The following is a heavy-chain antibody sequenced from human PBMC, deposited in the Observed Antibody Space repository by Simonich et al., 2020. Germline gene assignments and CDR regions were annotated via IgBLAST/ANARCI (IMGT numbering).Heavy chain of an antibody. CDR2: ISGMGGST. V-gene: IGHV3-23*01. CDR3: ATYYFDY. CDR1: GLTFSSYA. J-gene: IGHJ4*02. Sequence: EVQLLESGGGLVQPGGSLRLSCAASGLTFSSYAMRCVRQAPGKWRVWVSGISGMGGSTYYADSVKGRFTISRDNSKNTLYLQMNSLRAEDTAVYYCATYYFDYWGQGTLVTVSS.